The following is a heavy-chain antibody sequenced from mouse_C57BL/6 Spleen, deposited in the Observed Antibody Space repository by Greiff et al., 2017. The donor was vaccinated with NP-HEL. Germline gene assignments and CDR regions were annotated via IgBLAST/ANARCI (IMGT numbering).Heavy chain of an antibody. V-gene: IGHV1-4*01. CDR1: GYTFTSYT. Sequence: QVQLQQSGAELARPGASVKMSCKASGYTFTSYTMHWVKQRPGQGLEWIGYINPSSGYTKYNQKFKDKATLTADKSSSTAHMQLSSLTSEDSAVYYCARLHSNYGYFDYWGKGTTLTVSS. CDR3: ARLHSNYGYFDY. J-gene: IGHJ2*01. CDR2: INPSSGYT. D-gene: IGHD2-5*01.